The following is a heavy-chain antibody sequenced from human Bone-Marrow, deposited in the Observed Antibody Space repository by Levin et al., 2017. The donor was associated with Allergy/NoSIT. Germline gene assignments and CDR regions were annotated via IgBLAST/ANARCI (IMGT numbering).Heavy chain of an antibody. CDR1: GFTFSDYY. Sequence: GGSLRLSCAASGFTFSDYYMSWIRQAPGKGLEWVSYISSSGSTIYYADSVKGRFTISRDNAKNSLYLQMNSLRAEDTAVYYCARVWSPDDCTNGVCYTYWYFDLWGRGTLVTVSS. CDR3: ARVWSPDDCTNGVCYTYWYFDL. D-gene: IGHD2-8*01. CDR2: ISSSGSTI. J-gene: IGHJ2*01. V-gene: IGHV3-11*01.